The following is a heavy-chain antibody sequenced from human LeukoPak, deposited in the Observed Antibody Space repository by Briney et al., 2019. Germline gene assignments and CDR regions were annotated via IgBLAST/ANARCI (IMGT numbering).Heavy chain of an antibody. CDR2: INHSGST. J-gene: IGHJ4*02. Sequence: SETLSPTCAVYGGSFSGYYWSWIRQPPGKGLEWIGEINHSGSTNYNPSLKRRVTISVDTSKNQFSLKLSSVTAADTAVYYCARARTGEFDYWGQGTLVTVSS. CDR1: GGSFSGYY. CDR3: ARARTGEFDY. D-gene: IGHD7-27*01. V-gene: IGHV4-34*01.